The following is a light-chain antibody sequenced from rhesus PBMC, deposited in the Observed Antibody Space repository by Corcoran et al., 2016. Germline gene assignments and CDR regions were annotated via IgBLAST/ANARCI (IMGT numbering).Light chain of an antibody. CDR1: ESVSFFGINL. CDR3: LQSKNSPRT. Sequence: DIVLTQSPASLAVSPGQRATITCRASESVSFFGINLIHWYQQKPGQPPKLRSYQASNKDTGVPARFSGSGSGTDFTLTINHVEADEAADYYCLQSKNSPRTFGQGTKVEIK. CDR2: QAS. V-gene: IGKV7-13*01. J-gene: IGKJ1*01.